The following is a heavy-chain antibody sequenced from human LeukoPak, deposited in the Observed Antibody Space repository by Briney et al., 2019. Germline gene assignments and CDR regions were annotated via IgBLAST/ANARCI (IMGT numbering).Heavy chain of an antibody. J-gene: IGHJ3*02. CDR2: INYSGRT. Sequence: PSETLSLTCTVSGCSISSYYWSWIRQPPGKGLEWIGYINYSGRTNCNPSLKRRVTISVNTSKNHFSQKLSSVAAADTAVYYCARTGPDTGMGGDAFHIWGQGTIVPVFS. V-gene: IGHV4-59*01. CDR3: ARTGPDTGMGGDAFHI. D-gene: IGHD5-18*01. CDR1: GCSISSYY.